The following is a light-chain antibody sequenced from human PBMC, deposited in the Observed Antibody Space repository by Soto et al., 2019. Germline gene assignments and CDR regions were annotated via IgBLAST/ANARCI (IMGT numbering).Light chain of an antibody. CDR1: SSDIGDYDY. J-gene: IGLJ2*01. CDR3: CSYAGGYTVI. Sequence: QSALTQPRSVSGSPGQSVTISCTGTSSDIGDYDYVSWYQQHPGKAPKFIIYDVSQRPSGVPDRFSGSKSGNTASLTISGLQTEDEADYYCCSYAGGYTVIFGGGTKLTVL. CDR2: DVS. V-gene: IGLV2-11*01.